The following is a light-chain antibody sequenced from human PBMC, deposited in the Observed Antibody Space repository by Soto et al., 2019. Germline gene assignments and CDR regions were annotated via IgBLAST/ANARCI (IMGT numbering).Light chain of an antibody. Sequence: DIQLTQSPSFLSASVEDRVTITCRASQGSSSYLAWYQQNPGKAPKLLIYAASTLQSGVPSRFSGSGSGTEFTLTISSLPTEDFANYYCQQLNSYPLTFGGGTKVEIK. J-gene: IGKJ4*01. CDR3: QQLNSYPLT. CDR1: QGSSSY. V-gene: IGKV1-9*01. CDR2: AAS.